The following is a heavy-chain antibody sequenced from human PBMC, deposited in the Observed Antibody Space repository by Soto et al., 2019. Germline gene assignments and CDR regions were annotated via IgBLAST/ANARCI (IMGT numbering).Heavy chain of an antibody. CDR2: IYYSGST. CDR1: GGSISSSSYY. J-gene: IGHJ4*02. CDR3: ARHDCSGGSCYDTGFDY. Sequence: SETLSLTCTVSGGSISSSSYYWGWIRQPPGKGLEWIGSIYYSGSTYYNPSLKSRVTISVDTSKNQFSLKLSSVTAADTAVYYCARHDCSGGSCYDTGFDYWGQGTLVTVSS. D-gene: IGHD2-15*01. V-gene: IGHV4-39*01.